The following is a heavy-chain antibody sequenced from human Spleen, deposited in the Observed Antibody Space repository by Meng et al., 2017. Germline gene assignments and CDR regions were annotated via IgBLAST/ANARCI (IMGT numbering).Heavy chain of an antibody. V-gene: IGHV4-34*01. CDR2: IEYSGST. Sequence: VQLQEGGSGILKPSETRSLTCAVFGGAFIDHHWTWIRQSPGKGLEWIGEIEYSGSTNYNPSLQSRVTVSVDTIKKQFSLKLTSLTAADTAVYYCARGAIATIRSLDPWGQGTLVTVSS. J-gene: IGHJ5*02. CDR1: GGAFIDHH. D-gene: IGHD2-2*02. CDR3: ARGAIATIRSLDP.